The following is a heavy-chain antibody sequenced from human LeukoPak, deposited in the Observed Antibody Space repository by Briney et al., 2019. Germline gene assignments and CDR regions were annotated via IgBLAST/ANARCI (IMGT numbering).Heavy chain of an antibody. CDR3: ASSDYGGFDY. CDR1: GFTFSNHG. Sequence: GGSLRLSCAAYGFTFSNHGMDWVRQAPGKGLEWVSSISSSSSYIFYADSVKGRFTISRDNAKNSLYLQMNSLRAEDTAVYHCASSDYGGFDYWGQGTLVTVSS. V-gene: IGHV3-21*01. D-gene: IGHD4-17*01. J-gene: IGHJ4*02. CDR2: ISSSSSYI.